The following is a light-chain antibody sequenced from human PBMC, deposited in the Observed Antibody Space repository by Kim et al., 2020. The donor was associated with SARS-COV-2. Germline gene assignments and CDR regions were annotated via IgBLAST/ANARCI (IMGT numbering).Light chain of an antibody. V-gene: IGLV1-40*01. Sequence: RVTMFCTGSSSEIGAGYDVDWYQELPGTAPKHHIYGNSNRPSGVPDRFSGSKSGTSASLAITGLQAGDEADYYCQSYDSSLSGSKVFGGGTQLTVL. J-gene: IGLJ2*01. CDR2: GNS. CDR3: QSYDSSLSGSKV. CDR1: SSEIGAGYD.